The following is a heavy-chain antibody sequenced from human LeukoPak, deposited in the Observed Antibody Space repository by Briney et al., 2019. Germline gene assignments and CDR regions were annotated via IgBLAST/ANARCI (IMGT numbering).Heavy chain of an antibody. Sequence: GGSLRLSCAASGFTFGSFAMHWVRQTPGKGLEWVAGMSYNGNDKYYEDSLKGRFTISRDNSKNTLYLQMNSLRAEDTAVYYCARDPSRFGEYGYFDYWGQGSLVTVSS. CDR1: GFTFGSFA. CDR3: ARDPSRFGEYGYFDY. J-gene: IGHJ4*02. V-gene: IGHV3-30*01. CDR2: MSYNGNDK. D-gene: IGHD3-10*01.